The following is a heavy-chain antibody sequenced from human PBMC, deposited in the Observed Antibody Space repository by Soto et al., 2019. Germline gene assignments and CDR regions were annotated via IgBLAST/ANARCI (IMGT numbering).Heavy chain of an antibody. D-gene: IGHD3-22*01. CDR3: AKDYYYDSSGAGDEYFQH. J-gene: IGHJ1*01. CDR1: GFTFSDYW. V-gene: IGHV3-7*03. Sequence: GGSLRLSCAASGFTFSDYWMSWVRQTPGRGLEWVANIKQDGSERYYMDSVKGRFTISRDNSKNTLYLQMNSLRAEDTAVYYCAKDYYYDSSGAGDEYFQHWGQGTLVTVSS. CDR2: IKQDGSER.